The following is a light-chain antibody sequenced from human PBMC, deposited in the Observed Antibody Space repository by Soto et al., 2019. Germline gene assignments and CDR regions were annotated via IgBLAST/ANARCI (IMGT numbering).Light chain of an antibody. CDR2: GAS. J-gene: IGKJ5*01. V-gene: IGKV3-11*01. CDR1: QSVARY. Sequence: EIVLTQSPATLSLSPGERATLSCRASQSVARYLAWYQQKPGQAPSLLIYGASDRATGIPARFSASGSGTDFTLTISSLEPEDFAIYYCQQRSDWPITFGQGTRLEIK. CDR3: QQRSDWPIT.